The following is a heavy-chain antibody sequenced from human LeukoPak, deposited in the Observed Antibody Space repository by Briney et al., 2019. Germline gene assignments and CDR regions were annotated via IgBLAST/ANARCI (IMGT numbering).Heavy chain of an antibody. CDR1: GYTFTSYD. J-gene: IGHJ6*03. CDR2: MNPNSGST. V-gene: IGHV1-8*01. Sequence: ASVKVSCKASGYTFTSYDINWVRQATGQGLEWMGWMNPNSGSTGYAQKFQGRVTMTRNTSISTAYMELSSLRSEDTAVYYCARGPWVVAAYYYYYMDVWGKGTTVTVSS. D-gene: IGHD2-15*01. CDR3: ARGPWVVAAYYYYYMDV.